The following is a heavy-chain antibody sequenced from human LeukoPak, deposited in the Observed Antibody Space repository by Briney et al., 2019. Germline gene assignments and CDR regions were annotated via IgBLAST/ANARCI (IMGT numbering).Heavy chain of an antibody. J-gene: IGHJ4*02. D-gene: IGHD3-22*01. CDR1: GYTFTGYY. V-gene: IGHV1-18*04. CDR2: ISAYNGNT. CDR3: ARGGGYPIDY. Sequence: GASVKVSCKASGYTFTGYYMHWVRQAPGQGLEWMGWISAYNGNTNYAQKLQGRVTITTDTSTSTAYMELRSLRSDDTAVYYCARGGGYPIDYWGQGTLVTVSS.